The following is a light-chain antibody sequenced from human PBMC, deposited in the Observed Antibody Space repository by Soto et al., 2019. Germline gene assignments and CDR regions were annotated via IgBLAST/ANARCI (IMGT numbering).Light chain of an antibody. Sequence: TVMTQSPATLSMSPGDRAALSCRASLNVATNMAWYQQKPGQAPRLLIYGASIRATGVLARFTGSGSGTEFTLTINNLQSEDFAVYYCHQYNTGLRTFGRGTRVEV. CDR2: GAS. CDR3: HQYNTGLRT. V-gene: IGKV3-15*01. J-gene: IGKJ1*01. CDR1: LNVATN.